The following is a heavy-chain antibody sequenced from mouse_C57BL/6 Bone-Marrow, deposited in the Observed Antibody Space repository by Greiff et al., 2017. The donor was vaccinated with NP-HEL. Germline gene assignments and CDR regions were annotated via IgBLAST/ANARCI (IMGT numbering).Heavy chain of an antibody. Sequence: VKLVESGAEPARPGASVKMSCKASGYTFTSYTMHWVKQRPGQGLEWIGYINPSSGYTKYNQKFKDKATLTADKSSSTAYMQLSSLTSEDSAVYYCARSYYSNPYYFDYWGQGTTLTVSS. CDR2: INPSSGYT. V-gene: IGHV1-4*01. CDR3: ARSYYSNPYYFDY. CDR1: GYTFTSYT. D-gene: IGHD2-5*01. J-gene: IGHJ2*01.